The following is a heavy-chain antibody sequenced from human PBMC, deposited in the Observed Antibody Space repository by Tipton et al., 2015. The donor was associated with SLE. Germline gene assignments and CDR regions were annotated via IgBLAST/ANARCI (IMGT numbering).Heavy chain of an antibody. D-gene: IGHD5-24*01. V-gene: IGHV4-59*08. J-gene: IGHJ3*02. CDR1: GGSISSYY. Sequence: TLSLTCTVSGGSISSYYWSWIRQPPGKGLECIGYSYYSGSTNYNPSLKSRVTISVDTSKNQFSLKLSSVTAADTGVYYCAGQGREGPFDAFGIWGPGTMGPVSS. CDR3: AGQGREGPFDAFGI. CDR2: SYYSGST.